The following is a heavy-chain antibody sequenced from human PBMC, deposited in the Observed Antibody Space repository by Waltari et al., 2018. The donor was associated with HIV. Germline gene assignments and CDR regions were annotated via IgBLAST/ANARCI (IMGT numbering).Heavy chain of an antibody. CDR2: IKQDGSEK. D-gene: IGHD5-18*01. Sequence: EVQLVVSGGGLVQPGGSLRLSCAASGFTFSSYWMSWVRQAPGKGLEWVANIKQDGSEKYYVDSVKGRFTISRDNAKNSLYLQMNSLRAKDTAVYYCARDLGYSYGYVSDYWGQGTLVTVSS. J-gene: IGHJ4*02. CDR1: GFTFSSYW. CDR3: ARDLGYSYGYVSDY. V-gene: IGHV3-7*01.